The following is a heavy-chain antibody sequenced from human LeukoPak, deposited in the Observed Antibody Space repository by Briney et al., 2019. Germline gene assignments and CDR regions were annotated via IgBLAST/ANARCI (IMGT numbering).Heavy chain of an antibody. CDR1: GFTFSSYG. CDR2: IRYDGSNK. J-gene: IGHJ6*03. V-gene: IGHV3-30*02. D-gene: IGHD2-2*01. Sequence: GGSLRLSCAASGFTFSSYGMHWVRQAPGKGLEWVAFIRYDGSNKYYADSVKGRFTISRDNSKNTLYLQMNSLRAEDTAVYYCARVIGTSGYYYYYYMDVWGKGTTVTVSS. CDR3: ARVIGTSGYYYYYYMDV.